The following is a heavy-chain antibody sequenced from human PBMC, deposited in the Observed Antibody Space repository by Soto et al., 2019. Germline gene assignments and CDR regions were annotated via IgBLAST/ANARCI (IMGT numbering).Heavy chain of an antibody. CDR1: GGTFSSYA. Sequence: QVQLVQSGAEVKKPGSSVNVSCKASGGTFSSYAISWVRQAPGQGLEWMGGIIPIFGTANYAQKFQGRVTITADESTSTAYMELSSLRSEDSAVYYCASTTRLGSLGFFDYWGQGTLVTVSS. CDR2: IIPIFGTA. V-gene: IGHV1-69*01. CDR3: ASTTRLGSLGFFDY. D-gene: IGHD7-27*01. J-gene: IGHJ4*02.